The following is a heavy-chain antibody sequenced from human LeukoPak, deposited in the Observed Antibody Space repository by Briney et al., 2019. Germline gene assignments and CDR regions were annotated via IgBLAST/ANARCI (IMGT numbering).Heavy chain of an antibody. V-gene: IGHV1-18*01. CDR1: GYTFTSYG. CDR3: ARDLGTATTEYYYDSSGYYCGY. J-gene: IGHJ4*02. D-gene: IGHD3-22*01. Sequence: ASVTVSCTASGYTFTSYGISWVRQAPGQGLEWMGWISAYNGNTNYAQKFQGRVTITADESTSTAYMELSSLRSEDTAVYYCARDLGTATTEYYYDSSGYYCGYWGQGTLVTVSS. CDR2: ISAYNGNT.